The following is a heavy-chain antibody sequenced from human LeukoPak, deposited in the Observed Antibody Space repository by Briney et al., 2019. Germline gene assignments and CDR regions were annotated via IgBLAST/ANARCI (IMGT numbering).Heavy chain of an antibody. J-gene: IGHJ6*02. CDR1: GYTFTSYG. CDR3: ARVGLRFLEWQGDTYYGMDV. D-gene: IGHD3-3*01. V-gene: IGHV1-18*01. CDR2: ISAYNGNT. Sequence: GSVKVSCKASGYTFTSYGISWVRQAPGQGLEWMGWISAYNGNTNYAQKLQGRVTVTTDTSTSTAYMELRSLRSDDTAVYYCARVGLRFLEWQGDTYYGMDVWGQGTTVTVSS.